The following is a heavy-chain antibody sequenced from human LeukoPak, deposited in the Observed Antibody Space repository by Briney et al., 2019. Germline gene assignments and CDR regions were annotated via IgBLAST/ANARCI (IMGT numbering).Heavy chain of an antibody. J-gene: IGHJ1*01. CDR3: AKDRSSSWYTEYFQH. D-gene: IGHD6-13*01. V-gene: IGHV3-23*01. Sequence: GGSLRLSCAASGFTFSSYAMSWVRQAPGKGLEWVSAISGSGGSTYYADSVKGRFTISRDNSKNTLYLQMNSLRAEDTAVYYCAKDRSSSWYTEYFQHWGQGTLVTVSS. CDR2: ISGSGGST. CDR1: GFTFSSYA.